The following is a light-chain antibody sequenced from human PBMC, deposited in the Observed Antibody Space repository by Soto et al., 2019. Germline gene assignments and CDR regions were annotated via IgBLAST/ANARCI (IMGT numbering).Light chain of an antibody. V-gene: IGKV3-15*01. CDR3: QQYNNWPQT. CDR2: GAS. CDR1: QSVSSN. Sequence: EIVMTQSPATLSVSPGERATLSCRASQSVSSNLAWYHQKPGQAPRLLIYGASTRATGIPARFSGSGSGTQFTITISSLQSEDFAVYYCQQYNNWPQTFGQGTKVDIK. J-gene: IGKJ1*01.